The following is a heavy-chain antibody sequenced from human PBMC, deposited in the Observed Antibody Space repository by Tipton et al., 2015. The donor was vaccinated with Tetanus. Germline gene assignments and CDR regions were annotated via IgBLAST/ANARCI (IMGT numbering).Heavy chain of an antibody. CDR1: GGPISSYY. V-gene: IGHV4-59*08. J-gene: IGHJ4*02. CDR3: VRSYAGSYPY. D-gene: IGHD3-10*01. Sequence: TLSLTFTLSGGPISSYYWSWVRQPPGKGLEWLGYVFYSGSTDLNPSLKSRVTISVDTPNNLFSLKLTSATAADTAVYYCVRSYAGSYPYWGQGILVTVSS. CDR2: VFYSGST.